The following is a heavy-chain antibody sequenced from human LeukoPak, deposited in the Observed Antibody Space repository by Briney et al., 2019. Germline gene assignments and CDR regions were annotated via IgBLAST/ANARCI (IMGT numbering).Heavy chain of an antibody. Sequence: GGSLRLSCAASGFTFSSYWMSWVRQAPGKGLEWVANIKQDGSEKYYVDSVKGRFTISRDNAKNSLYLQMNSLRAEDTAVYYCARDLSHLENIVLMVYASYYMDVWGKGTTVTVSS. CDR3: ARDLSHLENIVLMVYASYYMDV. CDR1: GFTFSSYW. CDR2: IKQDGSEK. V-gene: IGHV3-7*01. J-gene: IGHJ6*03. D-gene: IGHD2-8*01.